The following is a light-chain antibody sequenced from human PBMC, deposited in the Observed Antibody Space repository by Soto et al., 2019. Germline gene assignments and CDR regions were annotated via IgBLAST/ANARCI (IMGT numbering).Light chain of an antibody. V-gene: IGKV1-39*01. CDR2: AAS. Sequence: DIQMTQSPSSLSASVGDRVTITCRASQSINIYLNWYQQKPGKAPKHQIYAASSLQSGVPSRFSGNGVGTHFTLTISSLQPEDFATYHCQQSHSTPYTFGQGTRLEIK. J-gene: IGKJ5*01. CDR3: QQSHSTPYT. CDR1: QSINIY.